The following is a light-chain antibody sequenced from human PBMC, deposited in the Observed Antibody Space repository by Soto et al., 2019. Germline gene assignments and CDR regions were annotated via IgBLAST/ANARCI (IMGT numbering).Light chain of an antibody. Sequence: QAVVTQPPSASGSPGQSVTIYCTGTSSDVGGYNYVSWYQQHPGKAPKLMISEVSKRPSGVPDRFSGSKSGNTASLTVSGLQAEDEADYYCSSFAGNNNLVFGGGTKVTVL. CDR1: SSDVGGYNY. CDR3: SSFAGNNNLV. V-gene: IGLV2-8*01. CDR2: EVS. J-gene: IGLJ2*01.